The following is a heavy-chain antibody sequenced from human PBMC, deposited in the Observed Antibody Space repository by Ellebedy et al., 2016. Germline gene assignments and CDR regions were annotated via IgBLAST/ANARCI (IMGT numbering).Heavy chain of an antibody. CDR1: GFTFSNYW. Sequence: GGSLRLXXGGSGFTFSNYWMAWVRQAPGKGLEWVAHMSQDGSEKIYMDPVKGRFTISRDNAKNSLFLQMNSLRVEDTAVYYCATDTGNFWSSDYWGRGTLVTVSS. V-gene: IGHV3-7*04. J-gene: IGHJ4*02. CDR2: MSQDGSEK. D-gene: IGHD1-7*01. CDR3: ATDTGNFWSSDY.